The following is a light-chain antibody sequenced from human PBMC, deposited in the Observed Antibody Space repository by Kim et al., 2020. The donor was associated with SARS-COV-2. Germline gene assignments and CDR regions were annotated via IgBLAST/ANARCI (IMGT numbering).Light chain of an antibody. V-gene: IGLV10-54*01. CDR1: SNNVGNQG. CDR2: RNN. CDR3: SAWDSSLSAVV. J-gene: IGLJ2*01. Sequence: QAGLTQPPSVSKGLRQTATLTCTGNSNNVGNQGAAWLQQHQGHPPKLLSYRNNNRPSGISERLSASRSGNTVSLTITGLQPEDEADYYCSAWDSSLSAVVFGGGTQLTVL.